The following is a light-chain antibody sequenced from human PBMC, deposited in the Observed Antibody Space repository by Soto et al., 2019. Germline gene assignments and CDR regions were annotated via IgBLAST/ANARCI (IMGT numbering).Light chain of an antibody. CDR2: WAS. Sequence: DIVMTQSPDSLAVSLGERATINCKSSQSVLYSSNNKNYLAWYQQKPGQPPKLLIYWASTRESGVPDRFSGSGSGTDFTRTISSLQAEDVAVYYCQQYYSTPLTCGGGTNVEIK. J-gene: IGKJ4*01. V-gene: IGKV4-1*01. CDR1: QSVLYSSNNKNY. CDR3: QQYYSTPLT.